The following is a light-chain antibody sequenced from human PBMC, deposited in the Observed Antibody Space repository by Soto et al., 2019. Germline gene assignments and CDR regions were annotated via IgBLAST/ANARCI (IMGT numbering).Light chain of an antibody. Sequence: IVITHSPATLPVSPVERATLSCRASQSVSSNLAWYQQKPGQAPRLLIYGASTRATGIPARFRGSGSGTEFTLTISSLQSEDFAVYYCQQYNNWPRTFGQGTKVDI. CDR1: QSVSSN. CDR3: QQYNNWPRT. V-gene: IGKV3-15*01. CDR2: GAS. J-gene: IGKJ1*01.